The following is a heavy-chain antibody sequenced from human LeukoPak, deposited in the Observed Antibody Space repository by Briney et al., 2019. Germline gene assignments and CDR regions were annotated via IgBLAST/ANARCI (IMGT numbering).Heavy chain of an antibody. D-gene: IGHD2-2*03. CDR3: ASGNCSSTSCYPYYYYGMDV. Sequence: GVSVKVSCKASGYTFTSYAMHWVRQAPGQRLEWMGWINAGNGNTKYSQKFQGRVTITRDTSASTAYMELSSLRSEDTAVYYCASGNCSSTSCYPYYYYGMDVWGQGTTVTVSS. CDR2: INAGNGNT. CDR1: GYTFTSYA. V-gene: IGHV1-3*01. J-gene: IGHJ6*02.